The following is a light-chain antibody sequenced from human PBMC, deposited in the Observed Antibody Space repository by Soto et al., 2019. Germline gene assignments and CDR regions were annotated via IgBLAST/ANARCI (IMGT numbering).Light chain of an antibody. CDR1: QSVSNN. CDR2: GAS. J-gene: IGKJ1*01. CDR3: QQYNNWPPLT. V-gene: IGKV3-15*01. Sequence: EIVMTQSPATLSVSPGERATLSCRASQSVSNNLAWYQQKPGQAPRLPIYGASTRATGIPARFSGSGSGTESTLTISSLPSEDFAVYSCQQYNNWPPLTFGQGTKVEIK.